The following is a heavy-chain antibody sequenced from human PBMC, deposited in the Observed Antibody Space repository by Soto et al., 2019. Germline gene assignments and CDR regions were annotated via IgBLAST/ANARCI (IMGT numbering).Heavy chain of an antibody. CDR3: TRSIGSGGVIGGFDY. D-gene: IGHD3-16*02. CDR2: IIPILDKP. J-gene: IGHJ4*02. Sequence: QVQLVQSGAEVREPGSAVKVSCKASGGTFKMYAMHWVRQAPGQGLEWMGGIIPILDKPTYAQKFQGRVTITVDDSTATGYMELRSLGSGDTAVYYCTRSIGSGGVIGGFDYWGQGTLVTVSS. CDR1: GGTFKMYA. V-gene: IGHV1-69*01.